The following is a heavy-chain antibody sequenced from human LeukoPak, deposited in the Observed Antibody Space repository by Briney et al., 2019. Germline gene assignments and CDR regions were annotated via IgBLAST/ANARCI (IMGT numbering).Heavy chain of an antibody. CDR2: IIPIFGTA. CDR1: GGTFSSYA. V-gene: IGHV1-69*13. Sequence: SVKVTCKASGGTFSSYAISWVRQAPGQGLEWMGGIIPIFGTANYAQKFQGRVTITADESTSTAYMELSSLRSEDTAVYYCATSLVLMVYAPYYYGMGVWGQGTTVTVSS. J-gene: IGHJ6*02. CDR3: ATSLVLMVYAPYYYGMGV. D-gene: IGHD2-8*01.